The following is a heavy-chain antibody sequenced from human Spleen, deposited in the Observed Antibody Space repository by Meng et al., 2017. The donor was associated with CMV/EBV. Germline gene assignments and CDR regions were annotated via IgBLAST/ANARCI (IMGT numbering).Heavy chain of an antibody. CDR3: TTGASGHLPYYSFDP. Sequence: GGCMRLSCAAYGSTFSNAWMSWVRQAPGKGLEWVGSIKSKTGGGTTAYVAPVKGRFAISRDDSENTLYLQMNSLKTEDTAVYYCTTGASGHLPYYSFDPWGQGTLVTVSS. CDR2: IKSKTGGGTT. CDR1: GSTFSNAW. D-gene: IGHD3-10*01. J-gene: IGHJ5*02. V-gene: IGHV3-15*01.